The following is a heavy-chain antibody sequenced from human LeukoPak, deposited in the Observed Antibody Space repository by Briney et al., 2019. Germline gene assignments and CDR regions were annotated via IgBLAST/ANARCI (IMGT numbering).Heavy chain of an antibody. CDR1: GFTFSGYG. D-gene: IGHD6-13*01. J-gene: IGHJ4*02. CDR2: ISGRGGNT. CDR3: AKPSTEYSSSFDY. Sequence: GGSLRLSCAASGFTFSGYGMSWGRQAPGKGKEWVSGISGRGGNTFYADSVKGRFTISRDNSKNTLYLKMNSLRAEDTAVYYCAKPSTEYSSSFDYWGQGTLVTVSS. V-gene: IGHV3-23*01.